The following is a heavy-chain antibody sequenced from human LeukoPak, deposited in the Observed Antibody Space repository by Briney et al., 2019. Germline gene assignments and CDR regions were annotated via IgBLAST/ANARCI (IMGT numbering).Heavy chain of an antibody. CDR3: AGYYSSIYGMDV. V-gene: IGHV4-34*01. CDR2: INHSGST. Sequence: PSETLSLTCAVNGGSFSGYFWSWLRQPPGKGLEWIGEINHSGSTYYNASLKSRITISVDTSKRQFSLRMNSVTAADTAVYFCAGYYSSIYGMDVWGQGTSVTVSS. J-gene: IGHJ6*02. D-gene: IGHD3-3*01. CDR1: GGSFSGYF.